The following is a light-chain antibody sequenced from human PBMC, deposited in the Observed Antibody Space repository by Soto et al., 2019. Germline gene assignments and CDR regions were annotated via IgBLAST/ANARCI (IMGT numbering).Light chain of an antibody. CDR1: QSISNW. Sequence: DIQMTQSPSTLSASVGDRVTITCRASQSISNWLAWYQQRPGKAPRLLIYKASNLESGVPSMFSRSGSGTEFTLIITSLQPDDSATYYCQQYNSYSWTFGQGPKVEIK. CDR3: QQYNSYSWT. V-gene: IGKV1-5*03. CDR2: KAS. J-gene: IGKJ1*01.